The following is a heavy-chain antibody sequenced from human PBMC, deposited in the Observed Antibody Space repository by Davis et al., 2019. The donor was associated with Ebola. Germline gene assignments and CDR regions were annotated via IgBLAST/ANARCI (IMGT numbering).Heavy chain of an antibody. V-gene: IGHV1-18*01. CDR2: ISAYNGNT. CDR3: AMYYYDSSGLYFDY. J-gene: IGHJ4*02. Sequence: ASVKVSCKASGYTFTSYGISWVRQAPGQGLEWMRWISAYNGNTNYAQKLQGRVTMTTDTSTSTAYMELRSLRSDDTAVYYCAMYYYDSSGLYFDYWGQGTLVTVSS. D-gene: IGHD3-22*01. CDR1: GYTFTSYG.